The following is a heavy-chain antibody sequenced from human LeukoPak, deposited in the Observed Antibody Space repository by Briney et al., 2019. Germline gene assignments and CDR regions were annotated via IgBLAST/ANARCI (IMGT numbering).Heavy chain of an antibody. V-gene: IGHV4-39*07. CDR2: ISYSGTT. CDR1: GGPISSRPYY. CDR3: ARGGRADFWSGYPTYYYYYMDV. Sequence: PSETLSLTCSVSGGPISSRPYYWGWVRQPPGKGLEWIGTISYSGTTYYNPSLKSRVTISVDTSKNQFSLKLSSVAAADTAVYYCARGGRADFWSGYPTYYYYYMDVWGKGTTVTVSS. D-gene: IGHD3-3*01. J-gene: IGHJ6*03.